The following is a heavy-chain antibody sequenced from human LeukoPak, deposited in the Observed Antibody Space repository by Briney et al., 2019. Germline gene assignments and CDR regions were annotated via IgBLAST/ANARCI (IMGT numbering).Heavy chain of an antibody. D-gene: IGHD6-25*01. CDR2: MNPNNENA. J-gene: IGHJ3*01. Sequence: ASVKVSFKASGYTFKNYDINWVRQAPGQGLEWRAWMNPNNENAGSAQKFQGKVTMTRDPAKNPAYMELGSLRPDDTGVYYCARAAAGGDDSFDVWGQGSLIIVSS. CDR1: GYTFKNYD. CDR3: ARAAAGGDDSFDV. V-gene: IGHV1-8*01.